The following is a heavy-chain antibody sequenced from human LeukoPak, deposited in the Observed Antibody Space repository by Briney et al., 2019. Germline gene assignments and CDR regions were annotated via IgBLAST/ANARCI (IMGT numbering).Heavy chain of an antibody. CDR2: IWYDGNNK. CDR1: GFTFRNYG. V-gene: IGHV3-33*01. Sequence: GGFLRLSCAASGFTFRNYGMHWVRQAPGKGLEWVALIWYDGNNKYYADSVKGRFTISRDNSKNTLYLQMNSLRADDTAVYYCARQYCSGDNCSFSDWGQGTLVTVSS. D-gene: IGHD2-15*01. J-gene: IGHJ4*02. CDR3: ARQYCSGDNCSFSD.